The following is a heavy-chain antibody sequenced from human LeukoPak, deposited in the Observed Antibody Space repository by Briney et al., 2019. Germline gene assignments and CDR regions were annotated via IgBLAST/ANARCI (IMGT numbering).Heavy chain of an antibody. CDR1: GFTFSDYA. J-gene: IGHJ4*02. V-gene: IGHV3-33*01. CDR2: TWYDGSNK. D-gene: IGHD2-15*01. Sequence: GGSLRLSCAASGFTFSDYAMLWVRQAPGKGLEWVALTWYDGSNKSYGDSVKGRFTISRDNSKNTLYLQMSSLRAEDTAVYYCARDQSLLYFDYWGQGTLVTVSS. CDR3: ARDQSLLYFDY.